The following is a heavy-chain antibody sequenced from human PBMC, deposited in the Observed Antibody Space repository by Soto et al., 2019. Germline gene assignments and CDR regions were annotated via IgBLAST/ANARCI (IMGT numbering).Heavy chain of an antibody. CDR1: GGSVRSGNFY. D-gene: IGHD2-2*01. CDR2: IYHSGST. Sequence: PSETLSLTCTVSGGSVRSGNFYWSWIRQPPGKGLEWIGYIYHSGSTNYNPSLKSRVSISVDTSKSQFSLKLSSVTAADTAVYYCARGWLPAAILRFDPWGQGTLVTAPQ. V-gene: IGHV4-61*01. J-gene: IGHJ5*02. CDR3: ARGWLPAAILRFDP.